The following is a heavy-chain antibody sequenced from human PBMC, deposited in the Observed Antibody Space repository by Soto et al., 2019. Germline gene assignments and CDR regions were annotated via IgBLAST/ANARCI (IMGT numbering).Heavy chain of an antibody. CDR3: ARWNGFGDS. CDR2: IYGSGRGI. V-gene: IGHV3-23*05. J-gene: IGHJ4*02. D-gene: IGHD1-1*01. CDR1: GFTFSKYA. Sequence: GGSLRLSCAASGFTFSKYAMMWVRQAPGKGLECVSGIYGSGRGIEYADSVKGRFTIYRDNSKNTVYLQMNSLRADDTAVYFCARWNGFGDSWGQGSLVTVSS.